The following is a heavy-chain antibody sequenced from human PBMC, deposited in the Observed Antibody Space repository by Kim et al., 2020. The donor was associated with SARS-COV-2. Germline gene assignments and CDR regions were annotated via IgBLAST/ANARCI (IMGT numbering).Heavy chain of an antibody. CDR3: ARDSADYVGFDP. V-gene: IGHV4-31*03. CDR1: GGSISSGGYY. D-gene: IGHD4-17*01. J-gene: IGHJ5*02. Sequence: SETLSLTCTVSGGSISSGGYYWSWIRQHPGKGLEWIGYIYYSGSTYYNPSLKSRVTISVDTSKNQFSLKLSSVTAADTAVYYCARDSADYVGFDPWGQGTLVTVSS. CDR2: IYYSGST.